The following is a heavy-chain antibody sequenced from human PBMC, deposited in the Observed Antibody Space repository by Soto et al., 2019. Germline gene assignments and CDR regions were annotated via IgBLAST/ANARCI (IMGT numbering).Heavy chain of an antibody. J-gene: IGHJ6*03. Sequence: SETLSLTCTVSGGSISSYYWSWIRQPPGKGLEWIGYIYYSGSTNYNPSLKSRVTISVDTSKNQFSLKLSSVTAADTAVYYCARVSFSSSSEGYYYYYMDVWGKGTTVTVSS. CDR3: ARVSFSSSSEGYYYYYMDV. V-gene: IGHV4-59*01. CDR2: IYYSGST. D-gene: IGHD6-6*01. CDR1: GGSISSYY.